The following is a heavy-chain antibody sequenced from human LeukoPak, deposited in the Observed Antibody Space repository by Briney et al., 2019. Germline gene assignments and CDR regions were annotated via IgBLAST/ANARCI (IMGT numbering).Heavy chain of an antibody. J-gene: IGHJ4*02. CDR2: ISDDVANK. CDR1: GFTFRSYA. D-gene: IGHD6-19*01. Sequence: PGGSLRLSCAASGFTFRSYAMHWVRQAPGKGLEWLAIISDDVANKHYADSVKGRFTISRDNSKDMLFLQMNRLRAEDTAVYYCARGSSGGGYWGQGTLVTVSS. V-gene: IGHV3-30*04. CDR3: ARGSSGGGY.